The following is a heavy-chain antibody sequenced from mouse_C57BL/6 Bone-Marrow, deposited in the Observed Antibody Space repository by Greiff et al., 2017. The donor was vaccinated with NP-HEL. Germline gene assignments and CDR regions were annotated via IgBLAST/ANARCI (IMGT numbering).Heavy chain of an antibody. D-gene: IGHD2-1*01. Sequence: EVQLQQSGPELVKPGASVKISCKASGYTFTDYYMNWVKQSHGKSLEWIGDINPNNGGTSYNQKFKGKATLTVDKSSSTAYMELRSLTSEDSAVYYCARIYYALGYWGKGTTLTVSS. CDR2: INPNNGGT. CDR3: ARIYYALGY. CDR1: GYTFTDYY. V-gene: IGHV1-26*01. J-gene: IGHJ2*01.